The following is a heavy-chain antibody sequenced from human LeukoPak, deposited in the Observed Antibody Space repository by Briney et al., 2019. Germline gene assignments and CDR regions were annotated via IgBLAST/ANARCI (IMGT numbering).Heavy chain of an antibody. V-gene: IGHV7-4-1*02. Sequence: ASVKVSCKASGYTFTSYAMNWVRQAPGQGLEWMGWINTNTGNPTYAQGFTGRFVFSLDTSVSTAYLQISSLKAEDTAVYYCARGMRYSSSSGKTMVRGVIGYWGQGTLVAVSS. J-gene: IGHJ4*02. D-gene: IGHD3-10*01. CDR2: INTNTGNP. CDR1: GYTFTSYA. CDR3: ARGMRYSSSSGKTMVRGVIGY.